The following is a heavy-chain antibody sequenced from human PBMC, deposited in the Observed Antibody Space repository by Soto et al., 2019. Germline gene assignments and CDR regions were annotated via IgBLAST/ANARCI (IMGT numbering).Heavy chain of an antibody. CDR3: TTDVGYCTNGVCYPQIYYMDV. Sequence: GGSLRLSCAASGFTFSNAWMSWVRQAPGKGLEWVGRIKSKTDGGTTDYAAPVKGRFTISRDDSKNTLYLQMNSLKTEDTAVYYCTTDVGYCTNGVCYPQIYYMDVWGKGTTVTVSS. J-gene: IGHJ6*03. CDR2: IKSKTDGGTT. V-gene: IGHV3-15*01. D-gene: IGHD2-8*01. CDR1: GFTFSNAW.